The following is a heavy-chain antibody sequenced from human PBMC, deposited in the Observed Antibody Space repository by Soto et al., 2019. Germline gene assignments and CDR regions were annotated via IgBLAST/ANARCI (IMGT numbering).Heavy chain of an antibody. J-gene: IGHJ4*02. CDR1: GFTFSSYG. Sequence: QVQLVESGGGVVQPGRSLRLSCAASGFTFSSYGMHWVRQAPGKGLEWVAVIWYDGSNKYYADSVKGRFTISRDNSKNTLYLQMNSLRAEDTAVYYWARDQSGGTINYWGQGTLVTVSS. CDR3: ARDQSGGTINY. D-gene: IGHD2-15*01. V-gene: IGHV3-33*01. CDR2: IWYDGSNK.